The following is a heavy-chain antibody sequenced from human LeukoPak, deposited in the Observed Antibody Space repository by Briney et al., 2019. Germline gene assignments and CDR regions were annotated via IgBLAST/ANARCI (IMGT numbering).Heavy chain of an antibody. CDR3: ARVTTWLQYYYYYGMDV. CDR1: GGSFSGYY. D-gene: IGHD5-24*01. J-gene: IGHJ6*02. CDR2: INHSGST. Sequence: SETLSLTCAVYGGSFSGYYWSWIRQPPGKGLEWIGEINHSGSTNYNPSLKGRVTISVDTSNNQFSLKLSSVTAADTAVYYCARVTTWLQYYYYYGMDVWGQGTTVTVSS. V-gene: IGHV4-34*01.